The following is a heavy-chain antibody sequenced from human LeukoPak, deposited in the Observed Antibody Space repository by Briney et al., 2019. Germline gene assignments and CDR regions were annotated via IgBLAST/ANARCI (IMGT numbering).Heavy chain of an antibody. D-gene: IGHD4-23*01. Sequence: SETLSLTCAVSGGSISSSSWWSWVRQPPGKGLEWIGEIYHSGSTNYNPSLRGRVTISVDKSKNQFSLKLSSVTAADTAVYYCARKAYGGNRTFDYWGQGTLVTVSS. J-gene: IGHJ4*02. V-gene: IGHV4-4*02. CDR3: ARKAYGGNRTFDY. CDR1: GGSISSSSW. CDR2: IYHSGST.